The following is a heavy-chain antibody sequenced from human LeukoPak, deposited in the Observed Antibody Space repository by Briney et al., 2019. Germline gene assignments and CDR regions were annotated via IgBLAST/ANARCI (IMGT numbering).Heavy chain of an antibody. CDR3: ARDKLSYYDSSGYFDY. V-gene: IGHV1-69*05. CDR2: IIPIFGTA. D-gene: IGHD3-22*01. CDR1: GCTFSSYA. Sequence: SVKVSCKASGCTFSSYAISWVRQAPGQGLEWMGGIIPIFGTANYAQKFQGRVTITTDESTSTAYMELSSLRSEDTAVYYCARDKLSYYDSSGYFDYWGQGTLVTVSS. J-gene: IGHJ4*02.